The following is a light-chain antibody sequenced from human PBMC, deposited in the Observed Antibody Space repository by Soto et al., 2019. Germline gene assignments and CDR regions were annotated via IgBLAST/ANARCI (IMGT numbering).Light chain of an antibody. CDR1: TSNIGHNY. J-gene: IGLJ3*02. V-gene: IGLV1-51*01. CDR2: GND. CDR3: ATWDTNLSAV. Sequence: QSVLTQPPSVSAAPGQTVTISCSGGTSNIGHNYVSWYQQLPGTAPTLLIYGNDKRPSAIPDRFSGSKSGTSATVAITGLQTGDEADYYCATWDTNLSAVFGGGTKLTVL.